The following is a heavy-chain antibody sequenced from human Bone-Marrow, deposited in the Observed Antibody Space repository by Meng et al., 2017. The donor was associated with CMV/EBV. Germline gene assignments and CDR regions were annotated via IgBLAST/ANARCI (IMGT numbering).Heavy chain of an antibody. Sequence: SETLSLTCAVYGGSFSGYYWSWIRQPPGKRLEWIGYIYYTGITNYNSSLKGRVTISVDTSKNQFSLKLTSVTAADTAVYYCTRSPRSSSSPFDYWGQGTLVTVSS. J-gene: IGHJ4*02. CDR1: GGSFSGYY. D-gene: IGHD6-6*01. CDR2: IYYTGIT. V-gene: IGHV4-59*01. CDR3: TRSPRSSSSPFDY.